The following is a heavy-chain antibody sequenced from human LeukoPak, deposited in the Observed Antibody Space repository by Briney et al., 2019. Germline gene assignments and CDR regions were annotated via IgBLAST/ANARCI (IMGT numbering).Heavy chain of an antibody. CDR2: INHSGST. V-gene: IGHV4-34*01. CDR3: ARAYSNHTPDY. Sequence: SETLSLTCAVYGGSFSGYYWSWIRQPPGKGLEWIGEINHSGSTNYNPSLKSRVTISVDTSKNQFSLKLSSVTAADTAVYYCARAYSNHTPDYWGQGTLVTVSS. D-gene: IGHD4-11*01. CDR1: GGSFSGYY. J-gene: IGHJ4*02.